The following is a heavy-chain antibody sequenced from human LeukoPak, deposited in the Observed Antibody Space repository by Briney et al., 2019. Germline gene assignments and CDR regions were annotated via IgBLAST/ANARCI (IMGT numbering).Heavy chain of an antibody. J-gene: IGHJ6*03. D-gene: IGHD3-10*01. V-gene: IGHV4-59*01. CDR2: IYYSGST. CDR1: GGSISNYY. Sequence: PSETLSLTCTVSGGSISNYYWSWIRQPPGKGLEWIGYIYYSGSTNYNPSLKSRVTISVDTSKNQFSLKLSSVTAADTAVYYCARGQIGGSAKTPFLYYYYYYMDVWGKGTTVTVSS. CDR3: ARGQIGGSAKTPFLYYYYYYMDV.